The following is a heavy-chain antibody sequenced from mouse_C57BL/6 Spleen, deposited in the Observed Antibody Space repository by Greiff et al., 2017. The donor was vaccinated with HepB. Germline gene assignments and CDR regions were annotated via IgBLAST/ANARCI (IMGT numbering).Heavy chain of an antibody. D-gene: IGHD2-4*01. J-gene: IGHJ4*01. CDR3: ARESYDYGDYYAMDY. CDR1: GYTFTSYW. Sequence: QVQLQQSGAELVKPGASVKMSCKASGYTFTSYWITWVKQRPGQGLEWIGDIYPGSGSTNYNEKFKSKATLTVDTSSSTAYMQLSSLTSEDSAVYYCARESYDYGDYYAMDYWGQGTSVTVSS. CDR2: IYPGSGST. V-gene: IGHV1-55*01.